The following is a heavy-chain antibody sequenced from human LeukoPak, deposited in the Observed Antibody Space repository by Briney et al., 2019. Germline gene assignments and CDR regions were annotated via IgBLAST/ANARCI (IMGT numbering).Heavy chain of an antibody. V-gene: IGHV1-69*13. CDR1: GGTFSSYA. CDR3: ARDAHYDGSGYNGY. Sequence: SVKVSCKASGGTFSSYAINWVRQAPGQGLEWMGGIIPIFGTANYAQKFQGRVTITADVSTSTAYMELSSLRSEDTAVYYCARDAHYDGSGYNGYWGQGTLVTVSS. CDR2: IIPIFGTA. D-gene: IGHD3-22*01. J-gene: IGHJ4*02.